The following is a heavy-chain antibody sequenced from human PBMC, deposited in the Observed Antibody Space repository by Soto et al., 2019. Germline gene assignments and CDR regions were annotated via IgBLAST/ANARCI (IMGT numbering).Heavy chain of an antibody. CDR2: VSPHAANT. D-gene: IGHD1-1*01. CDR1: GFTFDSCG. J-gene: IGHJ4*02. Sequence: GRSLRLSCVASGFTFDSCGMNWARQAPGKGLEWVAGVSPHAANTYYADSVRGRFIISRDDSRKTVSLDMNSLRGEDSAVYYCATEGAKATWNFDYWGQGTVVTVSS. CDR3: ATEGAKATWNFDY. V-gene: IGHV3-23*01.